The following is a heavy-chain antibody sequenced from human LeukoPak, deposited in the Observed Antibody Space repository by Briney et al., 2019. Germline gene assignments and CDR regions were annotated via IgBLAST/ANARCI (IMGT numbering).Heavy chain of an antibody. D-gene: IGHD3-22*01. CDR2: INSDGRST. V-gene: IGHV3-74*01. J-gene: IGHJ3*02. Sequence: PGGSLRLSCAASGFTFSSHWMHWVRQAPGKGLVWASRINSDGRSTSYADSVKGRFTISRDNAKNTLYLQMNSLRAEDTAVYYCARDPPNDSGVGFDIWGQGTMVTVSS. CDR3: ARDPPNDSGVGFDI. CDR1: GFTFSSHW.